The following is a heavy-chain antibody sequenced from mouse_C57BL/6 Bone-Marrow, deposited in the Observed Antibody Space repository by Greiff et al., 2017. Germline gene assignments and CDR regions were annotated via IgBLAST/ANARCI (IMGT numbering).Heavy chain of an antibody. CDR2: IYPRSGNT. CDR1: GYTFTSYG. D-gene: IGHD1-1*01. V-gene: IGHV1-81*01. CDR3: ARRNGSSPLYFDV. Sequence: VQLQQSGAELARPGASVKLSCKASGYTFTSYGISWVKQRTGQGLEWIGEIYPRSGNTYYNEKFKGKATLTADKSSSTAYMELRSLTSEDSAVXFCARRNGSSPLYFDVWGTGTTVTVAS. J-gene: IGHJ1*03.